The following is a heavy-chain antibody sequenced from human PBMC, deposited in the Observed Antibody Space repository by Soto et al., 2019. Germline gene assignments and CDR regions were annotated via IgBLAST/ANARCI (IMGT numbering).Heavy chain of an antibody. J-gene: IGHJ4*02. Sequence: PSETLSLTCTVSGGSIGSGDYSWSWIRQPPGRGLEWVGYADYPGDKNYNPSLQSRPSISIDTSENEFSLKLTSVTAADTAVYFCARLGAYYQAMDFWGQGTLVTVSS. V-gene: IGHV4-30-4*01. CDR2: ADYPGDK. CDR3: ARLGAYYQAMDF. D-gene: IGHD3-22*01. CDR1: GGSIGSGDYS.